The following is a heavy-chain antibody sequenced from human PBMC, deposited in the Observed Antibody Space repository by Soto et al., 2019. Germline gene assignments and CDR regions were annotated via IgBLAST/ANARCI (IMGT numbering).Heavy chain of an antibody. J-gene: IGHJ4*02. CDR1: GGTFSSYA. CDR2: IIPIFGTA. Sequence: QVQLVQSGAEVKKPGSSVKVSCKASGGTFSSYAISWVRQAPGQGLEWMGGIIPIFGTANYAQKFQGRVMMXXGXSXXTAYMELRSMRCEETAVYYCARDMRYSGYDEEFDYWGQGTLVTVSS. V-gene: IGHV1-69*05. D-gene: IGHD5-12*01. CDR3: ARDMRYSGYDEEFDY.